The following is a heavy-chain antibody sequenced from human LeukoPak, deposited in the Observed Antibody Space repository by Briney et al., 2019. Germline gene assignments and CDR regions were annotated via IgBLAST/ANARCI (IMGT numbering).Heavy chain of an antibody. J-gene: IGHJ4*02. CDR2: IYYSGST. D-gene: IGHD6-19*01. Sequence: SETLSLTCTVSGGSIRSYYWSWIRQPPGKGLEWIGYIYYSGSTNYNPSLKSRVTISVDTSKNQFSLKLSSVTAADTAVYYCASFRSRAVGFDYWGQGTLVTVSS. CDR1: GGSIRSYY. CDR3: ASFRSRAVGFDY. V-gene: IGHV4-59*01.